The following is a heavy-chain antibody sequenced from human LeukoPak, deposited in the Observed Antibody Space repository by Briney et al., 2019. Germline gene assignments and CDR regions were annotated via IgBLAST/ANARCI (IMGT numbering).Heavy chain of an antibody. J-gene: IGHJ6*03. Sequence: GASVKVSCKAPGYTFTSYVINSVRQATGQGLEWMGWMNPNSGNTGYAQKFQGRVTMTRNTSISTAYMELSSLRSEDTAVYYCLCTPGGKSGYYIYYYYMDVWGKGTTVTVSS. V-gene: IGHV1-8*01. CDR3: LCTPGGKSGYYIYYYYMDV. CDR1: GYTFTSYV. D-gene: IGHD1-26*01. CDR2: MNPNSGNT.